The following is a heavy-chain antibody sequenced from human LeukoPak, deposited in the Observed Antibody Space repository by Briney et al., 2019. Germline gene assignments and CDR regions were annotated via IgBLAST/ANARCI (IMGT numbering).Heavy chain of an antibody. V-gene: IGHV3-23*01. CDR1: GFTISSYD. Sequence: PSGTLRLSCAASGFTISSYDLSWVRQPPGKGLEWLSTISNIGGGTYYAASVRGRFTVSRANSKHTLYLQMTCLTAEDPAVYYCAAQAYSFDYWGQGSLVTVSS. J-gene: IGHJ4*02. CDR2: ISNIGGGT. CDR3: AAQAYSFDY. D-gene: IGHD4-11*01.